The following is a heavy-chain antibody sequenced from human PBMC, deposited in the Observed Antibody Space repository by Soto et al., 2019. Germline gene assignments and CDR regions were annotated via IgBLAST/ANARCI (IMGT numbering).Heavy chain of an antibody. CDR3: ARLPSRHSVDY. V-gene: IGHV4-59*01. J-gene: IGHJ4*02. Sequence: SETLSLTCTVSGGSINNYYWTWIRQPPGKGLEYIGYISYSGSTNYNPSLNSRVTMSLDTSKNQLSLRLTSVTAADTAVYYCARLPSRHSVDYWGQGTLVTVSS. D-gene: IGHD3-10*01. CDR1: GGSINNYY. CDR2: ISYSGST.